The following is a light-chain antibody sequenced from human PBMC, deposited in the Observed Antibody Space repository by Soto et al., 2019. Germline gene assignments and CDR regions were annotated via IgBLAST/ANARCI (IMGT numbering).Light chain of an antibody. CDR2: KAS. J-gene: IGKJ1*01. V-gene: IGKV1-5*03. CDR3: QQYNSYSRTWT. CDR1: RSISSW. Sequence: DIQMTQSPSTLSASVGDRVTITCRASRSISSWLAWYQQKPGKAPKLLIYKASSLESGVPSRFSGSGSGTEFTLTISSLQPDDFATYYCQQYNSYSRTWTFGQGTKVEIK.